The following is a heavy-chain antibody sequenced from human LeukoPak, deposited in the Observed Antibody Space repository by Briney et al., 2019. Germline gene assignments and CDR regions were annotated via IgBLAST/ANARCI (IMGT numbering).Heavy chain of an antibody. CDR3: KGSGSYYNGY. D-gene: IGHD3-10*01. CDR1: GFTFSSYS. CDR2: ISGSGGTT. Sequence: GGSLRLSCTAPGFTFSSYSMSWVRQAPGKGLEWVSVISGSGGTTHYADSVKGRFTISRDNSKNTLYLQMSSLRAEDTAVYYCKGSGSYYNGYWGQGILVTVSS. V-gene: IGHV3-23*01. J-gene: IGHJ4*02.